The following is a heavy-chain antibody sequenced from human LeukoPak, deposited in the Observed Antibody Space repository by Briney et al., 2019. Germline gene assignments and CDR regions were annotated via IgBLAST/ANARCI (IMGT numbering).Heavy chain of an antibody. CDR2: IYHSGST. CDR3: ARRGDYDILTGCFDY. V-gene: IGHV4-4*02. Sequence: SETLSLTCAVSGGSISSSNWWSWVRQPPGKGLEWIGEIYHSGSTNYNPSLKSRVIISVDKSKNQFSLKLSSVTAADTAVYYCARRGDYDILTGCFDYWGQGTLVTVSS. J-gene: IGHJ4*02. CDR1: GGSISSSNW. D-gene: IGHD3-9*01.